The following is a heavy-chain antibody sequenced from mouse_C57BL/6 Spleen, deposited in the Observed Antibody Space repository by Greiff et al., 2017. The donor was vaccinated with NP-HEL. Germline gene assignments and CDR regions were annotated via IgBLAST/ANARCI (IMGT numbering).Heavy chain of an antibody. V-gene: IGHV1-26*01. Sequence: EVQLQQSGPELVKPGASVKISCKASGYTFTDYYMNWVKQSHGKSLEWIGDINPNNGGTSYNQKFKGKATLIVDKSSSTAYMELRSLTSEDSAVFYCASDSFDYWGQGTTLTVSS. CDR3: ASDSFDY. CDR2: INPNNGGT. CDR1: GYTFTDYY. J-gene: IGHJ2*01.